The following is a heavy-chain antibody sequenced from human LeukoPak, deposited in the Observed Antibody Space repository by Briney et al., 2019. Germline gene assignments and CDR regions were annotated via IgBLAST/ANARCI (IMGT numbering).Heavy chain of an antibody. V-gene: IGHV4-59*08. CDR1: GGSISSYY. D-gene: IGHD6-13*01. CDR2: IYYSGST. CDR3: ARHIVSSWSSLGAFDI. Sequence: SETLSLTCTVSGGSISSYYWSWIRQPPGKGLEWIGYIYYSGSTNYNPSLKSRVTISVDTSKNQFSLKLSSVTAADTAVYYCARHIVSSWSSLGAFDIWGQGTMVTVSS. J-gene: IGHJ3*02.